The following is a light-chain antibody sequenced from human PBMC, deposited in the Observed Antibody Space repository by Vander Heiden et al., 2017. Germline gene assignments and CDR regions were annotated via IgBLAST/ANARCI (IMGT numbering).Light chain of an antibody. J-gene: IGKJ1*01. V-gene: IGKV1-5*03. CDR1: QSSGNS. Sequence: DIQMTQSPSTLSASVGDRLTISCPARQSSGNSLAWFQQPPGKAAKLLIYKASVLETGVPSRFSGSGSGTEFTLTISGLQSDDFATYYCQQYSASWTFGQGTKVEIK. CDR3: QQYSASWT. CDR2: KAS.